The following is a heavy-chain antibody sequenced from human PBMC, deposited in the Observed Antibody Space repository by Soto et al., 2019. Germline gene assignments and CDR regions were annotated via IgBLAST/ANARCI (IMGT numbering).Heavy chain of an antibody. CDR3: ARGGLGYCSGGSCYSAELSRYYYGMDV. V-gene: IGHV4-31*03. D-gene: IGHD2-15*01. CDR2: IYYSGAT. Sequence: PSETLSLTCTVSGDSISRGAYYWSWIRQHPGKGLEWIGYIYYSGATYYNPSLKGRVTISVDTSKNQFSLKLSSVTAADTAVYYCARGGLGYCSGGSCYSAELSRYYYGMDVWGQGTTVTVSS. CDR1: GDSISRGAYY. J-gene: IGHJ6*02.